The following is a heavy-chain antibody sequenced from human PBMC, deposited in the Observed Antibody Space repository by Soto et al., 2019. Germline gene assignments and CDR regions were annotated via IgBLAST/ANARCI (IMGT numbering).Heavy chain of an antibody. J-gene: IGHJ3*02. CDR3: AREKGTYSYYNDAFDI. D-gene: IGHD4-4*01. Sequence: SETLSLTCTVSGGSISSYYWSWIRQPPGKGLEWIGYIYYSGSTNYNPSLKSRVTISVDTSKNQFSLKLSSVTAADTAVYYCAREKGTYSYYNDAFDIWGQGTMVTVSS. CDR2: IYYSGST. V-gene: IGHV4-59*01. CDR1: GGSISSYY.